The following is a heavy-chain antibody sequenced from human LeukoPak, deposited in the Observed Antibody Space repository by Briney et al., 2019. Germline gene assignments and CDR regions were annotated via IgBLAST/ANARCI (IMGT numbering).Heavy chain of an antibody. CDR1: GYTFTGYY. D-gene: IGHD3-22*01. V-gene: IGHV1-2*02. CDR2: INPNSGGT. Sequence: GASVKVSCKASGYTFTGYYMHWVRQAPGQGLEWMGWINPNSGGTNYARKFQGRVTMTRDTSISTAYLELSRLRSDDTAVYYCARDRVTSYYDSSGYYGWGQGTLVTVSS. J-gene: IGHJ4*02. CDR3: ARDRVTSYYDSSGYYG.